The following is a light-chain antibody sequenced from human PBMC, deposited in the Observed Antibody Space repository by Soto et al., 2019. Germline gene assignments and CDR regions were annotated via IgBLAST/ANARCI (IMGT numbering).Light chain of an antibody. CDR2: AAS. V-gene: IGKV1-12*01. J-gene: IGKJ1*01. Sequence: DIQMTQSPSSVFASVGDRVTITCRAGQGISSYLAWHQQKPGEAPKLLIYAASSLQSGVPSRFSGSGSGTDFTLTISSLQPEDSATYYCQQAHSFPTFGQGTKVEIK. CDR1: QGISSY. CDR3: QQAHSFPT.